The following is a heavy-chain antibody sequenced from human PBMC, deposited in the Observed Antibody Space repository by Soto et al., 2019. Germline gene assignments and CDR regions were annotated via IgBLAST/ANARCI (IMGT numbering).Heavy chain of an antibody. J-gene: IGHJ3*01. CDR1: GYTFINYF. CDR2: VHPSRGTA. D-gene: IGHD1-7*01. Sequence: QAQLLQSGAEMKKPGASVKVSCKASGYTFINYFIHWVRQAPGLGLEWIGIVHPSRGTADYAQKFKGRVTLTTDRSTRTVYMDLSNLRSEDTAVYYCARPLIGNTVDLWGQGTTVIVSS. V-gene: IGHV1-46*01. CDR3: ARPLIGNTVDL.